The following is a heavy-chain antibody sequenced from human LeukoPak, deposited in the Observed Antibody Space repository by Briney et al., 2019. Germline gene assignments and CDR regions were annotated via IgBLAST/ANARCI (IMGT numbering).Heavy chain of an antibody. D-gene: IGHD3-3*01. CDR3: ARLGAGGGFWSGFRFDP. CDR2: VYYTGNT. Sequence: SETLSLTCAVSGGPISGHYWSWIRQPPGKGLEWIGYVYYTGNTKYNPSLKSRVTISEDTSKNQFFLRLNSVTAADTAVYYCARLGAGGGFWSGFRFDPWGQGTLVTVSS. V-gene: IGHV4-59*11. J-gene: IGHJ5*02. CDR1: GGPISGHY.